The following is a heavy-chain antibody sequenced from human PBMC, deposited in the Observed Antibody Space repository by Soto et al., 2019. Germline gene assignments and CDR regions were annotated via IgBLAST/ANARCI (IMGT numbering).Heavy chain of an antibody. D-gene: IGHD2-21*02. J-gene: IGHJ4*02. CDR1: GFTFSSYG. CDR2: IWYDGSNK. V-gene: IGHV3-33*01. Sequence: QVQLVESGGGVVQPGRSLRLSCAASGFTFSSYGMHWVRQAPGKGLEWVAAIWYDGSNKYYADSVKGRFTISRDNSKNALYLQMNSLRAEDTAVYYCARDQFSAVVTAFFDSWGQGTLVTVSS. CDR3: ARDQFSAVVTAFFDS.